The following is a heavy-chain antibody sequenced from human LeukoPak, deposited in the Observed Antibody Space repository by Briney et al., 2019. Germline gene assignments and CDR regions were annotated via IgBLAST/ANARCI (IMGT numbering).Heavy chain of an antibody. J-gene: IGHJ6*02. V-gene: IGHV1-69*04. Sequence: SVKVSCKASGGTFSSYAISWVRQAPGRGLEWMGRIIPILGIANYAQKFQGRVTITADKSTSTAYMELSSLRSEDTAVYYCARDSPESSSSSFYYYYGMDVWGQGTTVTVSS. CDR2: IIPILGIA. CDR1: GGTFSSYA. D-gene: IGHD6-6*01. CDR3: ARDSPESSSSSFYYYYGMDV.